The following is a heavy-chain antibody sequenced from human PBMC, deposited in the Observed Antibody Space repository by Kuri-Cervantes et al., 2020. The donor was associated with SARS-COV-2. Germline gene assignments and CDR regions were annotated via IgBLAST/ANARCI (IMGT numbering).Heavy chain of an antibody. Sequence: ETLSLTCAASGFTFSSYWMHWVRQAPGKGLVWVSRINSDGSSTTYADSVKGRFTISRDNSKNTLYLQMNSLRDEDTAVYYCARDSVAPHPYYYYGMDVWGQGTTVTVSS. CDR2: INSDGSST. CDR3: ARDSVAPHPYYYYGMDV. V-gene: IGHV3-74*01. CDR1: GFTFSSYW. J-gene: IGHJ6*02. D-gene: IGHD2-15*01.